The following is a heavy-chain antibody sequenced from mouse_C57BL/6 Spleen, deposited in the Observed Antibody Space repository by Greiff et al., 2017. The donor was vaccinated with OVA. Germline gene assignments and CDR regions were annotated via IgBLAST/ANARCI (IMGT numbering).Heavy chain of an antibody. CDR2: IDPSDSYT. J-gene: IGHJ2*01. CDR1: GYTFTSYW. Sequence: QVQLQQPGAELVMPGASVKLSCKASGYTFTSYWMHWVKQRPGQGLEWIGEIDPSDSYTNYNQKFKGKSTLTVDKSSSTAYMQLSSLTSEDSAVYYCASLDSSGSFDYWGQGTTLTVSS. CDR3: ASLDSSGSFDY. V-gene: IGHV1-69*01. D-gene: IGHD3-2*02.